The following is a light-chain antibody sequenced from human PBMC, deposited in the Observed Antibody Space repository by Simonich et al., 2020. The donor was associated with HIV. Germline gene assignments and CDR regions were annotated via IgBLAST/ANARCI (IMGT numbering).Light chain of an antibody. J-gene: IGKJ4*01. V-gene: IGKV4-1*01. CDR2: WAS. CDR1: QSVLYSSNNTNY. Sequence: DIVMTQSPDSMAVSLGERATINCKSSQSVLYSSNNTNYLAWYQQKPGQPPKLLIYWASTRESGVPDRISGSGSGTDFTLTISSLQTEDVAVYYCQQYYRTPLTFGGGTKVEIK. CDR3: QQYYRTPLT.